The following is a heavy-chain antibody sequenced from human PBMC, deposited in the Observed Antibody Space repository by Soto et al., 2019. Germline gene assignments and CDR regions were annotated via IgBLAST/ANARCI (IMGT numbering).Heavy chain of an antibody. J-gene: IGHJ5*02. Sequence: QVQLVQSGAEVKKPGASVKVSCKASGYTFTSYYMHWVRQAPGQGLEWMGIINPSGGSTSYAQKFQGRVTVTRDTSTSTVYMELSSLRSEDTAVYYCAREGGWVLRGNWFDPWGQGTLVTVSS. CDR3: AREGGWVLRGNWFDP. CDR1: GYTFTSYY. D-gene: IGHD1-26*01. V-gene: IGHV1-46*01. CDR2: INPSGGST.